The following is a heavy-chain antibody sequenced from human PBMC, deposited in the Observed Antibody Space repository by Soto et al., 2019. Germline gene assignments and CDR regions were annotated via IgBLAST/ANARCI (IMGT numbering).Heavy chain of an antibody. CDR3: ARRPRYNDI. CDR2: IYHSEST. D-gene: IGHD1-1*01. Sequence: QVQLQESGPALVKPSETLSLTCAVFGDSISSTNWWSWVRQPPGKGLEWIGDIYHSESTNYNPSLKSRVTLSVDKSKNQFSLMLTSVTAADTAVYYCARRPRYNDIWGQGTLVTVSS. J-gene: IGHJ4*02. CDR1: GDSISSTNW. V-gene: IGHV4-4*02.